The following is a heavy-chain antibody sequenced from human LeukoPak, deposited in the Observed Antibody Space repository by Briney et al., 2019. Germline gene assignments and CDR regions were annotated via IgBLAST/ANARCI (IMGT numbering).Heavy chain of an antibody. Sequence: PGGSLRLSCSASGFLFSNYAMSWVRQAPGKGLEWISALIGSGRTTYYADSVKGRFTISRDNSGNTLYLQMNSLTVEDTALYYCAKNRGIGSADWFDPWGQGTLVTVSS. CDR1: GFLFSNYA. V-gene: IGHV3-23*01. J-gene: IGHJ5*02. CDR3: AKNRGIGSADWFDP. D-gene: IGHD2-2*01. CDR2: LIGSGRTT.